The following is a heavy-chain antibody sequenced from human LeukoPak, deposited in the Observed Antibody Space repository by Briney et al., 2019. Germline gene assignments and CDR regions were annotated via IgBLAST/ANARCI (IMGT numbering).Heavy chain of an antibody. CDR1: GGSIRSYY. CDR3: AMAPNYGGKPFDY. V-gene: IGHV4-59*08. Sequence: KPSETLSLTCTVSGGSIRSYYWRWIRQTPGKGLEWIGYIDYSGSTNYNPSLKSRVTISVDTSKNQFSLKLSSLTAADTAVYYCAMAPNYGGKPFDYWGQGTLVTVSS. D-gene: IGHD4-23*01. J-gene: IGHJ4*02. CDR2: IDYSGST.